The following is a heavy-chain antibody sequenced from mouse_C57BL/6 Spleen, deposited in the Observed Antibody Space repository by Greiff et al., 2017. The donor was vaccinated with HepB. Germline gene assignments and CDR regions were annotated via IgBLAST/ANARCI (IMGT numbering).Heavy chain of an antibody. CDR3: ARSDDGSFAY. CDR1: GYTFTSYW. Sequence: VQLQQSGAELVMPGASVKLSRKASGYTFTSYWMHWVKQRPGQGLEWIGEIDPSDSYTKYNQKFKGKSTLTVDKSSSTAYMQLSSLTSEDSAVYYCARSDDGSFAYWGQGTLVTVSA. CDR2: IDPSDSYT. J-gene: IGHJ3*01. D-gene: IGHD2-3*01. V-gene: IGHV1-69*01.